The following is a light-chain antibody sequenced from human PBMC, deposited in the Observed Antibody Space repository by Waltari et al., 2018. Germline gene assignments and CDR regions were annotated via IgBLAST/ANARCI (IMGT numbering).Light chain of an antibody. V-gene: IGKV3-11*01. J-gene: IGKJ4*02. Sequence: EIVLTQSPATLSLSPGDTATLSCRASQSVERYLAWYQQKPGQPPRLLIYDASTRSTGIPDRFSGSGSGTDFTLTISSLEPEDSAVYYCQQYVRLPVTFGGGTTVEIK. CDR3: QQYVRLPVT. CDR1: QSVERY. CDR2: DAS.